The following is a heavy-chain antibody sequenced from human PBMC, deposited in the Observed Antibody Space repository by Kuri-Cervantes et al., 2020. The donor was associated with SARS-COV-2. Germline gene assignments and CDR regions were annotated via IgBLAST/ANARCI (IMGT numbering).Heavy chain of an antibody. V-gene: IGHV1-46*01. CDR3: ARDVFPAYYYDSSGPTPEMW. Sequence: ASVKVSCKASGYTFTSYYMHWVRQAPGQGLEWMGIINPSGGSTSCAQKFQGRVTMTRDTSTSTVYMELSSLRSEDTAVYYCARDVFPAYYYDSSGPTPEMWWGQGTLVTVSS. CDR2: INPSGGST. D-gene: IGHD3-22*01. CDR1: GYTFTSYY. J-gene: IGHJ4*02.